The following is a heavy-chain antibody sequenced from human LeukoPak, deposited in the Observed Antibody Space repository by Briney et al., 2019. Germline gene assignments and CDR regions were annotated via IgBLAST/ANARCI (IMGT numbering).Heavy chain of an antibody. D-gene: IGHD3-9*01. CDR1: GYSFISYW. CDR2: VFPADSET. J-gene: IGHJ6*03. V-gene: IGHV5-51*01. Sequence: GESLKISGQVSGYSFISYWIGWVRQMPGKGLEWMGIVFPADSETKYSPSFQGQVTISADKSTTTAHLQWSSLKASDTAMYYCARLDVVTGAQTWGVHNYYMDVWGKGTTVIVSS. CDR3: ARLDVVTGAQTWGVHNYYMDV.